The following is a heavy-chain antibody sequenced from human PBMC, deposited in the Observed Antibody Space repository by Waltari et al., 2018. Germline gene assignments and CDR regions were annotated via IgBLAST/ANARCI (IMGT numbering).Heavy chain of an antibody. CDR2: SKGKTDGGTT. V-gene: IGHV3-15*01. D-gene: IGHD4-17*01. J-gene: IGHJ4*02. Sequence: EVQLVESGGGLVKPGGSLRLSCAASGFTFSNAWMSWVRQAPGKGLEWVGRSKGKTDGGTTDCAAPVKGSVTISIDDSKNTLYLRMNSLKTEDTAVYYCTTEGPLKTVTTAYWGKGTLVTVSS. CDR3: TTEGPLKTVTTAY. CDR1: GFTFSNAW.